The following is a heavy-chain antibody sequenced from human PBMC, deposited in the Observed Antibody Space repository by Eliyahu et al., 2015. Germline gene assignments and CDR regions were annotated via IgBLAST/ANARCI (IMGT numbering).Heavy chain of an antibody. Sequence: EVQLVESGGGLVQPGGSLRLSCAAXGFTFSNYWLNWVRQTPGKGLEWVAAIKTDGSEKYYGDSVKGRFTISRDNGQNSLYLQMNSLRAEDTSVYYCARPGLWHAFDIWGQGTMVTVSA. CDR1: GFTFSNYW. V-gene: IGHV3-7*04. J-gene: IGHJ3*02. CDR2: IKTDGSEK. D-gene: IGHD3/OR15-3a*01. CDR3: ARPGLWHAFDI.